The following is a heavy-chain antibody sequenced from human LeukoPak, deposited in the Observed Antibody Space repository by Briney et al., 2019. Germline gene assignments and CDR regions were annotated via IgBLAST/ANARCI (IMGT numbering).Heavy chain of an antibody. CDR1: GFTFDDYA. Sequence: GGSLRLSCAASGFTFDDYAMHWVRQAPGKGLEWVSGISWNSGSIGYADSVKGRFTISRDNAKNSLYLQMNSLRAEDTAVYYCAKDRLGGDAFDIWGQGTMVTVSS. D-gene: IGHD6-6*01. V-gene: IGHV3-9*01. CDR3: AKDRLGGDAFDI. J-gene: IGHJ3*02. CDR2: ISWNSGSI.